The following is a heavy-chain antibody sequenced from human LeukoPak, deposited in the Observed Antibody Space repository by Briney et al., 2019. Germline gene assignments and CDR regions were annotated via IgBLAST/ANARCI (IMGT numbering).Heavy chain of an antibody. V-gene: IGHV4-34*01. CDR2: INHRGST. Sequence: PSETLPLTCAVYGASFSDYYWSWIRQPPGKGLEWIGEINHRGSTIYNPSLKSRVTISVDTSQNHFSLKLTSVTAADTAVYYCARETAAAGRGGFDYWGQGTLATVSS. D-gene: IGHD6-13*01. CDR3: ARETAAAGRGGFDY. J-gene: IGHJ4*02. CDR1: GASFSDYY.